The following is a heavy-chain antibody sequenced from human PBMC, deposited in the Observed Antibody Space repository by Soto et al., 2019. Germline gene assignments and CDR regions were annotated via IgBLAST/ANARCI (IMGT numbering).Heavy chain of an antibody. CDR3: ARDRYCSGGSCYHNNWFDP. CDR2: ISAYNGNT. J-gene: IGHJ5*02. D-gene: IGHD2-15*01. V-gene: IGHV1-18*01. Sequence: ASVKVSCKASGYTFTSYGISWVRQAPGQGLEWMGWISAYNGNTNYAQKLQGRVTMTTDTSTSTAYMELRSLRSDDTAVYYCARDRYCSGGSCYHNNWFDPWGQGTLVTVSS. CDR1: GYTFTSYG.